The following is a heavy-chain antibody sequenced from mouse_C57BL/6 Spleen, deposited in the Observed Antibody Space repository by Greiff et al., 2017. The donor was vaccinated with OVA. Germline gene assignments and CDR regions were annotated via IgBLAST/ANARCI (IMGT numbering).Heavy chain of an antibody. CDR3: ARELDYVSSYWYFDV. V-gene: IGHV1-81*01. Sequence: QVQLKQSGAELARPGASVKLSCKASGYTFTSYGISWVKQRTGQGLEWIGEIYPRNGNTYYNEKFKGKAKLTADKSSSTAYMELRSLTSEDSAVYFCARELDYVSSYWYFDVWGTGTTVTVSS. D-gene: IGHD1-1*01. CDR2: IYPRNGNT. CDR1: GYTFTSYG. J-gene: IGHJ1*03.